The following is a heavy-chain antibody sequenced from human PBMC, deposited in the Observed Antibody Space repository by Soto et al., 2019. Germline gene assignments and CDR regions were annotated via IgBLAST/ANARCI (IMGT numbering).Heavy chain of an antibody. D-gene: IGHD3-10*01. CDR2: ISYSGST. V-gene: IGHV4-30-4*01. Sequence: TSETLSLTCTVSGGSISSGDYYWSWIRQPPGKGLEWIGYISYSGSTYYNPSLKSRVTISVDTSKNQFSLKLSSVTAADTAVYYCARGVTMVRGVIIPWFDPWGQGTLVTVSS. J-gene: IGHJ5*02. CDR1: GGSISSGDYY. CDR3: ARGVTMVRGVIIPWFDP.